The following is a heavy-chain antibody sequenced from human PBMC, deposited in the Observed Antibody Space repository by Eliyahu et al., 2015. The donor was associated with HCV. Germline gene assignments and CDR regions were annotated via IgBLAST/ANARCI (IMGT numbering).Heavy chain of an antibody. Sequence: QVQLVQSGAEVKKPGSSVKVSCKASGGTFSSYAISWVRQAPGQGLEWMGGIIPIFGTANYAQKFQGRVTITADESTSTAYMELSSLRSEDTAVYYCARDRGYSYGTSSGGMDVWGQGTTVTVSS. J-gene: IGHJ6*02. CDR1: GGTFSSYA. CDR3: ARDRGYSYGTSSGGMDV. CDR2: IIPIFGTA. D-gene: IGHD5-18*01. V-gene: IGHV1-69*01.